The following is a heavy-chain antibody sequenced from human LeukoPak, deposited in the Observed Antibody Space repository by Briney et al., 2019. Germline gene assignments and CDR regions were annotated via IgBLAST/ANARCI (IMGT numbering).Heavy chain of an antibody. CDR1: GFTFSSYW. Sequence: GGSPRLSCAASGFTFSSYWVHWVRQAPGKGLVWVSRINSDGSSTSYADSVRGRFTISRDNAKNTLYLQMNSLRAEDTAVYYCARVRYDSSGYYYVEAFDIWGQGTMVTVSS. CDR3: ARVRYDSSGYYYVEAFDI. D-gene: IGHD3-22*01. V-gene: IGHV3-74*01. J-gene: IGHJ3*02. CDR2: INSDGSST.